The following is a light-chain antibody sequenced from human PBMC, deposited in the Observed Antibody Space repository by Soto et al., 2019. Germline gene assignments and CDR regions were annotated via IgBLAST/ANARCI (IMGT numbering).Light chain of an antibody. J-gene: IGKJ4*01. CDR1: QNVKTR. CDR2: DAF. CDR3: QQYDEWPLT. V-gene: IGKV3-15*01. Sequence: EKVMTQSPATLSVSPGERATLSCRASQNVKTRLAWYQQKPGQAPRLLIFDAFTRATGIPARFSGSASVTDFTLTISSLQSEDSAVYYCQQYDEWPLTFGGGTKVEIK.